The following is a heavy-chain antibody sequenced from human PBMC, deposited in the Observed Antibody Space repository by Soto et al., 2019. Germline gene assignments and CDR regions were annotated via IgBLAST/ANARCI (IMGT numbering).Heavy chain of an antibody. CDR3: AKGGGEYSSSSYFDY. CDR1: GFTFSSYG. Sequence: LRLSCAASGFTFSSYGMHWVRQAPGKGLEWVAVISYDGSNKYYADSVKGRFTISRDNSKNTLYLQMNSLRAEDTAVYYRAKGGGEYSSSSYFDYWGQGTLVTVSS. J-gene: IGHJ4*02. CDR2: ISYDGSNK. V-gene: IGHV3-30*18. D-gene: IGHD6-6*01.